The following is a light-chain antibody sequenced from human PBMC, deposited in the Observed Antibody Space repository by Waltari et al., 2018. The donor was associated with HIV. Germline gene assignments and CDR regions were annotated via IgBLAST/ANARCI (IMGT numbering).Light chain of an antibody. V-gene: IGKV2-28*01. CDR1: QSLLHINGYTY. CDR2: VAS. CDR3: MRAVEKCT. Sequence: DIVMTQSPLSLSVNPGEPASISCRSNQSLLHINGYTYLDWYAKKPGQSPKLLIFVASRRASGGPDRFSCSASGTDSTLKLSRVDAEDVGVYYCMRAVEKCTFGPGTKVEI. J-gene: IGKJ1*01.